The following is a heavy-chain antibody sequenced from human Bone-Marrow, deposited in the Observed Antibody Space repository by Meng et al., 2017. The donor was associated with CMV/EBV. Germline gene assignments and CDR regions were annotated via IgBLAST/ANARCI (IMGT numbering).Heavy chain of an antibody. D-gene: IGHD5-12*01. V-gene: IGHV4-34*01. J-gene: IGHJ6*02. Sequence: GSLRLSCAVYGGSFSGYYWSWIRQPPGKGLEWIGEINHSGSTNYNPSLKSRVTISVDTSKNQFSLNLSSATAADTAVYFCARGWGYDLYYGMDVWGQGTTVTVAS. CDR1: GGSFSGYY. CDR2: INHSGST. CDR3: ARGWGYDLYYGMDV.